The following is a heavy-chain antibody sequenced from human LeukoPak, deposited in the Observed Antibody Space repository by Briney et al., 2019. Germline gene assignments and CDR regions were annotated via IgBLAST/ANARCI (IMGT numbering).Heavy chain of an antibody. CDR1: GYTFTRYD. CDR3: ASMTAAAGTRPFDY. Sequence: GASVKVSCKASGYTFTRYDINWVRQATGQGLEWMGWMNPNSGNTGYAQKFQGRVTMTRNTSISTAYMELSSLRSEDTAVYYCASMTAAAGTRPFDYWGQGTLVTVSS. J-gene: IGHJ4*02. D-gene: IGHD6-13*01. V-gene: IGHV1-8*01. CDR2: MNPNSGNT.